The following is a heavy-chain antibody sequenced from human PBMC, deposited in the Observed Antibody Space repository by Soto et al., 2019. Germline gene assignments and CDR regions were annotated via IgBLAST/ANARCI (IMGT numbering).Heavy chain of an antibody. CDR3: ARDKTTQH. Sequence: KPSETLSLTCTVSGGSISSYYWSWIRQPPEKGLEWIGYIYYSGSTNYNPSLKSRVTISVDTSKNQFSLKLSSVTAADTVVYYCARDKTTQHWGQGTLVTVSS. J-gene: IGHJ1*01. V-gene: IGHV4-59*01. CDR2: IYYSGST. CDR1: GGSISSYY.